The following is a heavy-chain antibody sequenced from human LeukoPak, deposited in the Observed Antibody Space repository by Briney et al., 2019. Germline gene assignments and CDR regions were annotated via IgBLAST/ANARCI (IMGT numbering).Heavy chain of an antibody. Sequence: SETLSLTCTLSGGSISSYYWSWIRQPAGKGLEWIGRIYTSGTTNYIPSLKSRVTMSVDTSRNQFSLRLSSVTAADAAVYYCARGTVVVTTNYYYNYMDVWVKGTTITVSS. CDR2: IYTSGTT. D-gene: IGHD2-21*02. CDR3: ARGTVVVTTNYYYNYMDV. CDR1: GGSISSYY. J-gene: IGHJ6*03. V-gene: IGHV4-4*07.